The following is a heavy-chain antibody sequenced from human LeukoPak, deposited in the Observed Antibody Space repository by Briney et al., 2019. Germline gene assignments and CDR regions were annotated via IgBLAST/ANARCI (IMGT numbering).Heavy chain of an antibody. J-gene: IGHJ4*02. CDR3: ARDSRYYYDSSGPIDY. Sequence: GGSLRLSCAVSGFTFRTYWMHWVRQVPGKGLVWVSRINEDGSITNYADSVTGRFRISRDNAENTLYLQMNSLRAEDTAVYYCARDSRYYYDSSGPIDYWGQGTLVTVSS. D-gene: IGHD3-22*01. V-gene: IGHV3-74*01. CDR2: INEDGSIT. CDR1: GFTFRTYW.